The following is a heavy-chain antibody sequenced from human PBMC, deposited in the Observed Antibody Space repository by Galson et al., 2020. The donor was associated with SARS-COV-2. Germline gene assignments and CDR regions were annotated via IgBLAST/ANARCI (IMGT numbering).Heavy chain of an antibody. CDR3: ARDPSAFGYYYGMDV. CDR1: GFTFSSYA. D-gene: IGHD3-10*01. Sequence: GESLKISCAASGFTFSSYAMHWVRQAPGKGLEWVADISYNGSNKYYADSVKGRFTISRDNSKNTLYLQMNSLRAEDTAVYYCARDPSAFGYYYGMDVWGQGTTVTVSS. CDR2: ISYNGSNK. V-gene: IGHV3-30-3*01. J-gene: IGHJ6*02.